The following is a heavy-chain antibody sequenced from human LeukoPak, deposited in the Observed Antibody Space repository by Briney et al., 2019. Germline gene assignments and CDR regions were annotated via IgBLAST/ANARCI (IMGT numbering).Heavy chain of an antibody. Sequence: SETLSLTCAVYGGSFSSYYWSWIRQPAGKGLEWIGRIYTSGSTNYNPSLKSRVTMSVDTSKNQFSLKLSSVTAADTAVYYCARDLGTMVRGVTQAFDPWGQGTLVTVSS. V-gene: IGHV4-4*07. J-gene: IGHJ5*02. D-gene: IGHD3-10*01. CDR3: ARDLGTMVRGVTQAFDP. CDR2: IYTSGST. CDR1: GGSFSSYY.